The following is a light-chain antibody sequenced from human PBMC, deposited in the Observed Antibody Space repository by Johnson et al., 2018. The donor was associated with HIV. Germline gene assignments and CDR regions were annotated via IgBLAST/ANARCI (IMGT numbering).Light chain of an antibody. Sequence: QSVLTQPPSVSAAPGQKVTISCSGNNSNIGNNYVSWYQHLPGTAPKLLIYVNDHRPSWIPDRFPGSNSRPSATLYITGLQTGDGADYYTGTEDSSLDASYVFGTGTKVTVL. V-gene: IGLV1-51*01. CDR2: VND. CDR3: GTEDSSLDASYV. J-gene: IGLJ1*01. CDR1: NSNIGNNY.